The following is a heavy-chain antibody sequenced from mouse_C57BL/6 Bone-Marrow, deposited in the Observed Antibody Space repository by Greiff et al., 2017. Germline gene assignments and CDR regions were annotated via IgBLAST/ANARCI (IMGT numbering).Heavy chain of an antibody. CDR1: GFNIKDDY. CDR3: ITTWDDY. J-gene: IGHJ2*01. Sequence: VQLQQSGAELVRPGASVKLSCTASGFNIKDDYMPWVKQRPEQGLEWIGWIGPENGDTEYASKFQGKATIKADTTSNTAYLQLSSRTSEDTAVYNGITTWDDYWGQGTTLTVSS. D-gene: IGHD4-1*01. V-gene: IGHV14-4*01. CDR2: IGPENGDT.